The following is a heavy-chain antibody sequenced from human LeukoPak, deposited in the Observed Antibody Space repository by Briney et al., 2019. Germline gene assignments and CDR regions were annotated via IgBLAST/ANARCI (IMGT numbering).Heavy chain of an antibody. CDR1: GYTFTSYG. CDR3: ARALYSDYYSYLNWFDP. Sequence: ASVKVSCKASGYTFTSYGISWVRQAPGQGPEWMGWISAYNGHTNYAQKFQGRVTMTTDTSTSTAYMELRSLRSDDTAIYYCARALYSDYYSYLNWFDPWGQGTLVTVSS. CDR2: ISAYNGHT. V-gene: IGHV1-18*01. J-gene: IGHJ5*02. D-gene: IGHD5-12*01.